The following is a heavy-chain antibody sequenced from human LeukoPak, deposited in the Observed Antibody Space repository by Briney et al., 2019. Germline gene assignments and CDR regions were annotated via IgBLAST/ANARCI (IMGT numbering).Heavy chain of an antibody. V-gene: IGHV3-23*01. CDR3: ARGYGDYGAAFDI. CDR1: GFTFSSSA. J-gene: IGHJ3*02. Sequence: PGGSLRLSCAASGFTFSSSAMSWVRQAPGKGLVWVSAISNNGGYTYYADSVQGRFTISRDNSKSTLCLQMNSLRAEDTAVYYCARGYGDYGAAFDIWGQGTMVTVSS. CDR2: ISNNGGYT. D-gene: IGHD4-17*01.